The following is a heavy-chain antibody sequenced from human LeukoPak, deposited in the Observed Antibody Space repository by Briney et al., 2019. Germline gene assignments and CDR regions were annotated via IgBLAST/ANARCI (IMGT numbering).Heavy chain of an antibody. V-gene: IGHV1-18*01. CDR2: ISAYNGNT. CDR3: ARDRLGLVLGRVXWFDP. J-gene: IGHJ5*02. CDR1: GYTFTSYG. Sequence: ASVKVSCKASGYTFTSYGISWVRQAPGQGLEWMGWISAYNGNTNYAQKLQGRVTMTTDTSTSTAYMELRSLRSDDTAVYYCARDRLGLVLGRVXWFDPGXREPWSPSPQ. D-gene: IGHD2-8*02.